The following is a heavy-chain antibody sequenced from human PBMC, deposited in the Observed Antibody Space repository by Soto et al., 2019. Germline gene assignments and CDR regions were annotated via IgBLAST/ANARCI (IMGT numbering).Heavy chain of an antibody. Sequence: GGSLRLSCAASGFTFSSYSMNWVRQAPGKGLEWVSSISSSSSYIYYADSVKGRFTISRDNAKNSLYLQMNSLRAEDTAVYYYARDNGELLWFGELYPQYDKRYYMDVWGKGTTVTVSS. CDR3: ARDNGELLWFGELYPQYDKRYYMDV. CDR2: ISSSSSYI. J-gene: IGHJ6*03. V-gene: IGHV3-21*01. D-gene: IGHD3-10*01. CDR1: GFTFSSYS.